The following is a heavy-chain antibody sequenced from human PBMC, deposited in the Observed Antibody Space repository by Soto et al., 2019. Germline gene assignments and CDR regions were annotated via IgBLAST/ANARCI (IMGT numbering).Heavy chain of an antibody. D-gene: IGHD3-3*01. J-gene: IGHJ6*02. CDR1: GYSFTSYW. Sequence: GESVKISCKGSGYSFTSYWISWVRQMPWKGLEWMGRIDPSDSYTNYSPSFQGHVTISADKSISTAYLQWSSLKASDTAMYYCARVYYDFWSGYYTDYYYYGMDVWGQGTTLTLSS. CDR3: ARVYYDFWSGYYTDYYYYGMDV. CDR2: IDPSDSYT. V-gene: IGHV5-10-1*01.